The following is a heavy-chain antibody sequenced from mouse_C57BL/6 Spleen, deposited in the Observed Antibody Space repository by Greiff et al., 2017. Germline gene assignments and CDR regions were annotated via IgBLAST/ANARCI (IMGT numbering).Heavy chain of an antibody. Sequence: VQLQQPGAELVKPGASVKMSCKASGYTFTSYWITWVKQRPGQGLEWIGDIYPGSGSTNYNEKFKSKATLTVDTSSSTAYMQLSSLTSEDSAVYYCARPLYYYDSRGAMDYWGQGTLVTVSA. J-gene: IGHJ4*01. CDR2: IYPGSGST. D-gene: IGHD1-1*01. CDR3: ARPLYYYDSRGAMDY. CDR1: GYTFTSYW. V-gene: IGHV1-55*01.